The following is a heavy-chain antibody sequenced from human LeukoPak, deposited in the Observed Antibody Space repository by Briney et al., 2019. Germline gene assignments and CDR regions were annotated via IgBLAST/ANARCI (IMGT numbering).Heavy chain of an antibody. CDR2: MNPNSGNT. CDR3: ARGFYGSGSYYINWFDP. D-gene: IGHD3-10*01. V-gene: IGHV1-8*01. CDR1: GYTFTSYD. Sequence: ASVKVSCKASGYTFTSYDINWMRQATGQGLEWMGWMNPNSGNTGYAQKFQGRVTMTRNTSISTAYMELSSLRSEDTAVYYCARGFYGSGSYYINWFDPWGQGTLVTVSS. J-gene: IGHJ5*02.